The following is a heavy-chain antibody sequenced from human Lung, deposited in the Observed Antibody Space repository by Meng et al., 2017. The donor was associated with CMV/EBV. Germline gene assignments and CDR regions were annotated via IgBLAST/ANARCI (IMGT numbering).Heavy chain of an antibody. D-gene: IGHD5-12*01. J-gene: IGHJ4*02. Sequence: GSLRLXXTVSGGSIFNYYWSWIRQPPGKGLEWIGYIYYSGNTNYNPSLKSRVTISVDTSKDQFTLKLSSVTAADTAVYCCARGDSGYDTPDYWGQGTLVTVSS. CDR1: GGSIFNYY. V-gene: IGHV4-59*01. CDR2: IYYSGNT. CDR3: ARGDSGYDTPDY.